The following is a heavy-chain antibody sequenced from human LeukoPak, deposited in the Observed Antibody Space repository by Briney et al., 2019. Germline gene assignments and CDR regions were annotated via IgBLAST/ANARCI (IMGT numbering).Heavy chain of an antibody. CDR1: GYTFTSYD. D-gene: IGHD5-12*01. Sequence: GASVKVSCKASGYTFTSYDINWVRQATGQGLEWMGWMNPNSGNTGYAQKFQGRVTMTRNTSISTAYMELSSLRSEDTAVYYCASLYSGYDDVNDAFDIWGQGTMVTVSS. CDR3: ASLYSGYDDVNDAFDI. J-gene: IGHJ3*02. V-gene: IGHV1-8*01. CDR2: MNPNSGNT.